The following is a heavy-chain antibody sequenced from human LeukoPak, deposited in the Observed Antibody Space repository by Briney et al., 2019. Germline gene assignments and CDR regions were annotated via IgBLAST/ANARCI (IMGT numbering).Heavy chain of an antibody. D-gene: IGHD1-7*01. V-gene: IGHV3-15*01. Sequence: PGGSLRLSCAASGFTFSNAWMSWVRQAPGKGLEWVGRIKSKTDGGTTDYAAPVKGRFTISRDDSKNTLYLQMNSLKTEDTAVYYCAREELSSWNYKLDAFDIWGQGTMVTVSS. J-gene: IGHJ3*02. CDR2: IKSKTDGGTT. CDR1: GFTFSNAW. CDR3: AREELSSWNYKLDAFDI.